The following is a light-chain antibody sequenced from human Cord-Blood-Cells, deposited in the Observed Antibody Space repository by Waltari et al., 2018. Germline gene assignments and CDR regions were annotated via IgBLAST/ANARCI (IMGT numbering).Light chain of an antibody. CDR3: QQYYSTPLT. V-gene: IGKV4-1*01. CDR2: WAS. J-gene: IGKJ4*01. CDR1: QSVLYSSNNKNY. Sequence: DIVMPQSPDSLAVSLGERATINCKSNQSVLYSSNNKNYLAWYQQKPGQPPKLLIYWASTRESGVPDRFSGSGSGTDFTLTISSLQAEDVAVYYCQQYYSTPLTFGGGTKVEIK.